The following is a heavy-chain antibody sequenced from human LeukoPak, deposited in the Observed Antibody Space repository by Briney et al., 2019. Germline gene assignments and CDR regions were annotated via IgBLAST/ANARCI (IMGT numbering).Heavy chain of an antibody. J-gene: IGHJ4*02. CDR2: ISGSGGNT. CDR3: AKVRGRGVIIASFDY. CDR1: GFTFCSYA. D-gene: IGHD3-10*01. V-gene: IGHV3-23*01. Sequence: RPGGSLRLSGAAGGFTFCSYALSRVRQAPGKGLEWVSAISGSGGNTYYADSVKGRFTISRDNFKNTLYLQMNSLRAEDTAVYYCAKVRGRGVIIASFDYWGQGTLVTVSS.